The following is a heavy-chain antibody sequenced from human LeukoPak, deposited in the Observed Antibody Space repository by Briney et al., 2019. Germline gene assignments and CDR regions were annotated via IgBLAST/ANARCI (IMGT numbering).Heavy chain of an antibody. CDR3: ARHVGYGGNS. CDR1: GDSMSSSSYY. Sequence: SETLSLTCNVSGDSMSSSSYYWDWIRQPPGKGLEWIGTIYYSGSTYYNPSLKSRVAISVDTSKNQFSLKLSSVSAADTAVYYCARHVGYGGNSWGQGTLVTVSS. D-gene: IGHD4-23*01. J-gene: IGHJ4*02. CDR2: IYYSGST. V-gene: IGHV4-39*01.